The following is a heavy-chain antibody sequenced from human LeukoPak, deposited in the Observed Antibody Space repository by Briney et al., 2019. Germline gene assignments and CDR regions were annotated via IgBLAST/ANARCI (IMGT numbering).Heavy chain of an antibody. CDR1: GGSISSGGYY. V-gene: IGHV4-31*03. Sequence: SETLSLTCTVSGGSISSGGYYWSWIRQHPGKGLEWIGYIYYSGSTYYNPSLKSRITISIDTSKNQFSLKLSSVTAADPAVYYWARGGDTARGGALYYYYGMDVWGQGTTVTVSS. CDR2: IYYSGST. D-gene: IGHD5-18*01. CDR3: ARGGDTARGGALYYYYGMDV. J-gene: IGHJ6*02.